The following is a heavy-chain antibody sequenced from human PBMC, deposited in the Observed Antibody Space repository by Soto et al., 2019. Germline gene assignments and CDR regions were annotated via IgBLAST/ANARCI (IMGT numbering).Heavy chain of an antibody. CDR1: GFTFSSYG. V-gene: IGHV3-33*01. CDR3: ARDKAGYNSGWYFYGMDV. D-gene: IGHD6-19*01. CDR2: IWYDGSNN. J-gene: IGHJ6*02. Sequence: QVQLVESGGGVVQPGRSLRLSCAASGFTFSSYGMHWVRQAPGKGLEWVAIIWYDGSNNYYAESVKGRFTISRDNSKNTLYLQMNSPRAEDTAVYYCARDKAGYNSGWYFYGMDVWGQGTTVTVSS.